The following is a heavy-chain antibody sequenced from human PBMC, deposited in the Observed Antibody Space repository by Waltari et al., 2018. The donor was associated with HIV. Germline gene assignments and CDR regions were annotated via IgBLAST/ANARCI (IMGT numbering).Heavy chain of an antibody. CDR1: GFSFSIYA. D-gene: IGHD6-13*01. CDR2: SSGSGDNR. Sequence: EVQLLESGGGLVQPGGSLRLSCRASGFSFSIYAMNWVRQAPGKGVEWVSGSSGSGDNRYYADSVKGRFTISRDNSKNKVFLQMKSLRPEDTAFYYCTKDPVTAVGNINWFDPWGQGTLVTVSS. CDR3: TKDPVTAVGNINWFDP. J-gene: IGHJ5*02. V-gene: IGHV3-23*01.